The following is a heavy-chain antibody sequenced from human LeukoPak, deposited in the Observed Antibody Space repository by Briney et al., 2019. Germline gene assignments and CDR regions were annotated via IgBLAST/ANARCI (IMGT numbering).Heavy chain of an antibody. D-gene: IGHD1-1*01. CDR2: ISSSSTYI. CDR3: ARDATGSGSEGFDY. V-gene: IGHV3-21*01. Sequence: PGGSLRLSCAASGFTFSTYTMNWVRQAPGKGLEWVSSISSSSTYIYYADSVRGRFTISRDNAKNSLSLQMNSLRAEDTAVYYCARDATGSGSEGFDYWGRGTLVTVSS. CDR1: GFTFSTYT. J-gene: IGHJ4*02.